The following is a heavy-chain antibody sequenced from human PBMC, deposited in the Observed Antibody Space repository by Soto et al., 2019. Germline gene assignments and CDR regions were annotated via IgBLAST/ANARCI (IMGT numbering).Heavy chain of an antibody. Sequence: GGSLRLSCAASGFTFSSYAMHWVRQAPGKGLEWVAVISYDGSNKYYADSVKGRFTISRDNSKNTLYLQMNSLRAEDTAVYYCAREGPGDERDWYFDLWGRGTLVTVSS. D-gene: IGHD7-27*01. CDR2: ISYDGSNK. J-gene: IGHJ2*01. CDR1: GFTFSSYA. CDR3: AREGPGDERDWYFDL. V-gene: IGHV3-30*04.